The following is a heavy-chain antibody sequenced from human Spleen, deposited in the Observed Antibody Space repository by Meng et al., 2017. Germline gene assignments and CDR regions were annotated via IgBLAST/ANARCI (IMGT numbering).Heavy chain of an antibody. CDR1: GYTFPDYW. V-gene: IGHV1-18*04. Sequence: VQLAQSGAEVKKPGASGKVSCKASGYTFPDYWLHWVRRAPGQGLEWVGWINIYNGITNYGRNFQGRVTLTTDTSTSTGYMELRSLTSDDTAVYYCATRGNPYLDRWGQGTLVTVSS. CDR3: ATRGNPYLDR. CDR2: INIYNGIT. J-gene: IGHJ4*02.